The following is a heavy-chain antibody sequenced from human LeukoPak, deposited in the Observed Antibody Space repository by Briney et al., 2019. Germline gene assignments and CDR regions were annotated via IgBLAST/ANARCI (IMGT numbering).Heavy chain of an antibody. CDR1: GYTFTDYY. Sequence: GASVKVSCKACGYTFTDYYMHWVRQAPGQGLEWMGWINPNSGGANYAQKFQGRVTMTRDTSISTAYMDLSRLRSDDTAVYYCARGPPQYSSGWYLDYWGQGTLVTVSS. V-gene: IGHV1-2*02. D-gene: IGHD6-19*01. J-gene: IGHJ4*02. CDR2: INPNSGGA. CDR3: ARGPPQYSSGWYLDY.